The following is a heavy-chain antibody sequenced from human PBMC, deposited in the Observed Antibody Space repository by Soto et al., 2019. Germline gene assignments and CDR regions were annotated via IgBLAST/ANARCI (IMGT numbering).Heavy chain of an antibody. CDR3: ARGWYYDSSGYQPGFDY. CDR1: GFTFSSYG. D-gene: IGHD3-22*01. Sequence: GGSLRLSCAASGFTFSSYGMHWVRQAPGKGLEWVAVIWYDGSNKYYADSVKGRFTISRDNSKNTLYLQMNSLRAEDTAVYYCARGWYYDSSGYQPGFDYWGQGTLVTVSS. CDR2: IWYDGSNK. J-gene: IGHJ4*02. V-gene: IGHV3-33*01.